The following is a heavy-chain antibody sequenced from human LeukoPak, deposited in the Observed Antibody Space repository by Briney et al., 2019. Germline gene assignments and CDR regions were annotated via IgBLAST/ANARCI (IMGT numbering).Heavy chain of an antibody. D-gene: IGHD3-3*01. J-gene: IGHJ6*02. CDR3: ASLRVTIFGVVRIPFDYYGMDV. CDR1: GGSIGSSY. Sequence: EASETLSLTCTVSGGSIGSSYWSWNRQPAGKGLEWIGRFFTGGSTYYNPSLKSRVTISVDTSKNQFSLKLSSVTAADTAVYYCASLRVTIFGVVRIPFDYYGMDVWGQGTTVTVSS. V-gene: IGHV4-4*07. CDR2: FFTGGST.